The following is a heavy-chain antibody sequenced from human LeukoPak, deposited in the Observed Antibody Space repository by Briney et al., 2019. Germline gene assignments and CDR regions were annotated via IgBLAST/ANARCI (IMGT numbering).Heavy chain of an antibody. CDR1: GYSFTSYW. D-gene: IGHD3-22*01. CDR3: ASGGSYYDSSGYYTDC. Sequence: GESLKISCKGSGYSFTSYWIGWVRQMPGKGLEWMGIIYPGDSDTRYSPSFQGQVTISADKPISTAYLQWSSLKASDTAMYYCASGGSYYDSSGYYTDCWGQGTLVTVSS. V-gene: IGHV5-51*04. J-gene: IGHJ4*02. CDR2: IYPGDSDT.